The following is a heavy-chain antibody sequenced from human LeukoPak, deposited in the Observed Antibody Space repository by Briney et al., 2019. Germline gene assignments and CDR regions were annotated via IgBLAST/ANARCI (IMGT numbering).Heavy chain of an antibody. Sequence: SETLSLTCTVSGGSMVPYYWSWVRQPAGKGLEWLGHIYIGGGTKYNPSLKSRVTVSIDRSMNQFSLRLTSVTAADTAVYYCARGRNYYGSEAAFCFDYWGQGTLVTVSS. J-gene: IGHJ4*02. D-gene: IGHD3-10*01. CDR1: GGSMVPYY. CDR3: ARGRNYYGSEAAFCFDY. V-gene: IGHV4-4*07. CDR2: IYIGGGT.